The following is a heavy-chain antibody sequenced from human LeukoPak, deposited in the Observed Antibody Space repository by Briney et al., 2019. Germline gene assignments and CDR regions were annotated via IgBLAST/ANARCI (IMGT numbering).Heavy chain of an antibody. D-gene: IGHD2-15*01. CDR1: GYTFTGYY. CDR2: INPNSGGT. CDR3: ARVLRGCSGGSCYLIFGY. Sequence: ASEKVSCRASGYTFTGYYMHWVRQAPGQGLEWMGWINPNSGGTNYAQKFQGRVTMTRDTSISTAYMELSRLRSDDTAVYYCARVLRGCSGGSCYLIFGYWGQGTLVTVSS. V-gene: IGHV1-2*02. J-gene: IGHJ4*02.